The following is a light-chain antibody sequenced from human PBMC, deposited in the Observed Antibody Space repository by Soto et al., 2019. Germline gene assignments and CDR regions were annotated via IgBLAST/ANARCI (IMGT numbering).Light chain of an antibody. CDR3: QQYNNWPDT. Sequence: EKVMTQSPATLSVSLGERATLSCRASQSVARNLAWYQQKPGQAPRLLIYAASTRATGTPARFSGSGSGTEFPLTLSRPQADGFAIYYCQQYNNWPDTFGQGTKVEIK. CDR1: QSVARN. CDR2: AAS. V-gene: IGKV3-15*01. J-gene: IGKJ1*01.